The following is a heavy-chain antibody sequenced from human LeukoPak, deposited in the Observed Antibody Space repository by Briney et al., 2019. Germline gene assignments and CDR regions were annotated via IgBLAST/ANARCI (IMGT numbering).Heavy chain of an antibody. Sequence: SETLSLTCTVSGGSISSSSYYWGWIRQPPGKGLEWIGYIYYSGSTNYNPSLKSRVTISLDTSKNQFSLKLNSVTAADTAVYYCARRVTMIRLDYWGQGTLVTVSS. CDR1: GGSISSSSYY. CDR3: ARRVTMIRLDY. D-gene: IGHD3-10*01. V-gene: IGHV4-61*05. J-gene: IGHJ4*02. CDR2: IYYSGST.